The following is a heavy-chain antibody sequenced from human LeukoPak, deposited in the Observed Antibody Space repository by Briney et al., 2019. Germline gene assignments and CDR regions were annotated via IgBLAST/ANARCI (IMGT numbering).Heavy chain of an antibody. V-gene: IGHV4-4*07. CDR1: GGSVSSYY. Sequence: SETLSLTCNVAGGSVSSYYWSWIRLPAGKGKEWITRIYTSGSTNYNPSPKSRVTMSVDTSKNQFSLKLSSVTAADTAVYYCASGGAWYSSSRAFDYWGQGTLVTVSS. D-gene: IGHD6-13*01. J-gene: IGHJ4*02. CDR3: ASGGAWYSSSRAFDY. CDR2: IYTSGST.